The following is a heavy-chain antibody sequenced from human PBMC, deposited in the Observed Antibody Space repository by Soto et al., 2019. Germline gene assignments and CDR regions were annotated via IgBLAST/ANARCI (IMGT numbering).Heavy chain of an antibody. CDR3: ARDLSRAPYDALDI. CDR2: INPLSGST. Sequence: ASVKVSCKASGYTFTNYYIRWVRQAPGQGLEWMGVINPLSGSTTYAQKFQGRVTMTRDTSTSTVYMDLSSLTSEDTAVYYCARDLSRAPYDALDIWGQGTMVTVSS. V-gene: IGHV1-46*01. J-gene: IGHJ3*02. CDR1: GYTFTNYY.